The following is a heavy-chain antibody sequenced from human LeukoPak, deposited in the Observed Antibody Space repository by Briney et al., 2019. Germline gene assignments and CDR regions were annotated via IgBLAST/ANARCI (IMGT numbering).Heavy chain of an antibody. CDR1: GGSISSGGYY. V-gene: IGHV4-31*03. J-gene: IGHJ4*02. CDR3: ARTSTVTRPYYFDY. D-gene: IGHD4-17*01. Sequence: SETLSLTCTVSGGSISSGGYYWSWIRQHPGKGLEWIGYIYYSGSTYYNPSLKSRVTISVDTSKNQFSLKLSSVTAADTAVYYRARTSTVTRPYYFDYWGQGTLVTVSS. CDR2: IYYSGST.